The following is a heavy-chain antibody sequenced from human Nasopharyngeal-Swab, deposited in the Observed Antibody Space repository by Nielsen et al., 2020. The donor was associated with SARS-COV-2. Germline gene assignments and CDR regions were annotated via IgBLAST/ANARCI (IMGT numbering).Heavy chain of an antibody. CDR1: GFVISSIS. CDR2: IYSGGRT. V-gene: IGHV3-66*01. D-gene: IGHD3-3*01. J-gene: IGHJ4*02. Sequence: GESLKISCAASGFVISSISMTWVRQAPGKGLEWVSVIYSGGRTFYSDSVRGRFSISRDNSKNTLFLQMNSLRAEDTAIYYCARGDDLWSGYPAFFDYWGQGTLVTVSS. CDR3: ARGDDLWSGYPAFFDY.